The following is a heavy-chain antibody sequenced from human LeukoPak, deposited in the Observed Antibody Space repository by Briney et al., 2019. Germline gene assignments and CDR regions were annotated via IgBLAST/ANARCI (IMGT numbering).Heavy chain of an antibody. J-gene: IGHJ4*02. D-gene: IGHD5-18*01. Sequence: GGSLRLSCAASGFTFSSYGMHWVRQAPGKGLEWVAFIRYDGSNKYYTDSVKGRFTISRDNAKNSLYLQMNSLRAEDTAVYYCARDPDTAMDRGLPYWGQGTLVTVSS. V-gene: IGHV3-30*02. CDR2: IRYDGSNK. CDR1: GFTFSSYG. CDR3: ARDPDTAMDRGLPY.